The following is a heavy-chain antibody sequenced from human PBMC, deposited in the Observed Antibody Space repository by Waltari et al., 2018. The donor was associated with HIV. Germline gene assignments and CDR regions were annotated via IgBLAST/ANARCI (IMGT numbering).Heavy chain of an antibody. D-gene: IGHD3-22*01. CDR1: GSTFLPSD. V-gene: IGHV3-30*03. J-gene: IGHJ4*02. CDR3: ARDGHFYDSRPLDY. CDR2: ISYGGRNK. Sequence: QVQLVESGGGVVQPGRSLSISCAAPGSTFLPSDMHWGRQAPGKGLEWVAIISYGGRNKYYADSVKGRFTISRDNSKNTVYLQMNSLRGEDTAVYYCARDGHFYDSRPLDYWGQGTLVTVSS.